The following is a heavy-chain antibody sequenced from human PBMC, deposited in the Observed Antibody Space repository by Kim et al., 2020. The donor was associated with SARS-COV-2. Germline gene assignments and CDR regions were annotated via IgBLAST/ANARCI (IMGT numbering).Heavy chain of an antibody. J-gene: IGHJ6*02. Sequence: SETLSLTCTVSGGSISSYYWSWIRQPPGKGLEWIGYIYYSGSTNYNPSLKSRVTISVDTSKNQFSLKLSSVTAADTAVYYCARDEKLSQYSSGWYHYYYGMDVWGQGTTVTGSS. CDR2: IYYSGST. CDR1: GGSISSYY. V-gene: IGHV4-59*01. D-gene: IGHD6-19*01. CDR3: ARDEKLSQYSSGWYHYYYGMDV.